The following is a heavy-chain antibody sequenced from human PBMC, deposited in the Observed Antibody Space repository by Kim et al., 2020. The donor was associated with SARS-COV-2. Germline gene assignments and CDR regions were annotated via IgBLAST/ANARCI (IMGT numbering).Heavy chain of an antibody. V-gene: IGHV1-3*01. D-gene: IGHD3-10*01. CDR3: ARDLQYGSGSYGDMRASFDY. J-gene: IGHJ4*02. CDR2: INAGNGNT. Sequence: ASVKVSCKASGYTFTSYAMHWVRQAPGQRLEWMGWINAGNGNTKYSQKFQGRVTITRDTSASTAYMELSSLRSEDTAVYYCARDLQYGSGSYGDMRASFDYWGQGTLVTVSS. CDR1: GYTFTSYA.